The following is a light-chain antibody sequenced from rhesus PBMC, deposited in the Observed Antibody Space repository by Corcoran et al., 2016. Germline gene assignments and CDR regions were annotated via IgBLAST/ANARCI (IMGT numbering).Light chain of an antibody. CDR3: QQYNNSPLT. V-gene: IGKV1-66*01. CDR1: QGINNY. CDR2: YAS. Sequence: DIQMTQSPSSLSASVGDRVTITCRASQGINNYLSWYQQKPGKAPKPLIYYASRLETGVTSRVSGGRSGTDYILTISSLQPEDIATYYCQQYNNSPLTFGGGTKVELK. J-gene: IGKJ4*01.